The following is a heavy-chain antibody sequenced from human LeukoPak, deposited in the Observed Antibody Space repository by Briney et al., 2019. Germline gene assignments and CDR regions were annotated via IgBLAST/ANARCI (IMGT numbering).Heavy chain of an antibody. J-gene: IGHJ4*02. CDR3: ARDGVVTMELDS. CDR1: GESISNSRHY. Sequence: SETLSLTCAVSGESISNSRHYWSWIRQPAGKGLEWIGRIYPSGNTNYNPSLKSRLTISLDTSKNQFSLNLKSVTAADTAMYYCARDGVVTMELDSWGQGTLATVSS. V-gene: IGHV4-61*02. D-gene: IGHD3-3*01. CDR2: IYPSGNT.